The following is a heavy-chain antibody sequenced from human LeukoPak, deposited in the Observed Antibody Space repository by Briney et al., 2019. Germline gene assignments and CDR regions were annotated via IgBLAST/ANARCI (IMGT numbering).Heavy chain of an antibody. CDR2: IYTSGST. CDR1: GGSISSYY. D-gene: IGHD3-22*01. Sequence: PSETLSLTCTVSGGSISSYYWSWIRQPAGKGLEWIGRIYTSGSTNHNPSLKSRVTMSVDTSKNQFSLKLSSVTAADTAVYYCARDYYDSGGYYFHFDYWGQGTLVTVSS. J-gene: IGHJ4*02. CDR3: ARDYYDSGGYYFHFDY. V-gene: IGHV4-4*07.